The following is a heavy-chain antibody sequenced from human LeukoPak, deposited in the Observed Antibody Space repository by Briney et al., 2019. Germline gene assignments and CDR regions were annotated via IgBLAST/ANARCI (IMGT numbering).Heavy chain of an antibody. V-gene: IGHV1-69*01. Sequence: ASVKVSCKASGGTFSSYAISWVRQAPGQGLEWMGGIIPIFGTANYAQKFQGGVTITADESTSTAYMELSSLRSEDTAVYYCARCRGSGGSCYPNLWFDPWGQGTLVTVSS. D-gene: IGHD2-15*01. CDR3: ARCRGSGGSCYPNLWFDP. CDR1: GGTFSSYA. J-gene: IGHJ5*02. CDR2: IIPIFGTA.